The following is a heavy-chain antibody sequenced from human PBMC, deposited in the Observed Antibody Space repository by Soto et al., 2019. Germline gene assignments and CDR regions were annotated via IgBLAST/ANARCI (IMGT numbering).Heavy chain of an antibody. CDR3: ASPPSKGGPGAWSAP. J-gene: IGHJ5*02. D-gene: IGHD3-10*01. CDR1: GGSISSGGYY. V-gene: IGHV4-31*03. Sequence: QVQLQESGPGLVKPSQTLSLTCTVSGGSISSGGYYWSWIRQHPGKGLEWIGYIYYSGSTYYNPSRKCRVTIPVDTSKNQSPLRRTSVPPADTAVYYGASPPSKGGPGAWSAPWGQGTLVPVSS. CDR2: IYYSGST.